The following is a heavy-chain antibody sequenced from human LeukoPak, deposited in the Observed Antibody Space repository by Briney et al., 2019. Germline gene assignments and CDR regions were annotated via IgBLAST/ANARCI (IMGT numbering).Heavy chain of an antibody. V-gene: IGHV4-34*01. CDR3: VSSYYYGMDV. D-gene: IGHD3-3*02. J-gene: IGHJ6*02. Sequence: SETLSLTCAVYGGSFSGYYWSWIRQPPGKGLEWIGEINHSGSTNYNPSLKSRVTISVDTSKNQFSLKLSSVTAADTAVYYCVSSYYYGMDVWGQGTTVTVSS. CDR1: GGSFSGYY. CDR2: INHSGST.